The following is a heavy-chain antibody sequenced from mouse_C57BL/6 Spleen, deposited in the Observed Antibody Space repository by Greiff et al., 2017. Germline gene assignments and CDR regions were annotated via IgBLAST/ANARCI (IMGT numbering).Heavy chain of an antibody. V-gene: IGHV5-4*03. CDR1: GFTFSSYA. CDR2: ISDGGSYT. CDR3: ARNGRYYYGSSFYWYFDV. Sequence: EVKVVASGGGLVKPGGSLKLSCAASGFTFSSYAMSWVRQTPEKRLEWVATISDGGSYTYYPDNVKGRFTISRDNAKNNLYLQMRHLKSEDTAMXDCARNGRYYYGSSFYWYFDVWGTGTTVTVSS. D-gene: IGHD1-1*01. J-gene: IGHJ1*03.